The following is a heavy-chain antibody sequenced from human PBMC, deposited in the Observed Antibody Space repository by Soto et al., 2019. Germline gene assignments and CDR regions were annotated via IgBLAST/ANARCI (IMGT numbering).Heavy chain of an antibody. CDR1: GGSISIGGYY. D-gene: IGHD1-1*01. Sequence: MPSETLSLTCTVSGGSISIGGYYWSWIRQHPGKGLEWIGYIYYSGSTYYNPSLKSRVTISVDTSKNQFSLKLSSVTAADTAVYYCARGRAGTPYYYYYMDVWGKGTTVTVSS. V-gene: IGHV4-31*03. CDR3: ARGRAGTPYYYYYMDV. J-gene: IGHJ6*03. CDR2: IYYSGST.